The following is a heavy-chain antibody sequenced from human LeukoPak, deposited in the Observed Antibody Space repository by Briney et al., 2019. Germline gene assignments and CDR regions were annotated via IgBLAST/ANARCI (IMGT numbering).Heavy chain of an antibody. CDR3: ARDLGRDIVVVPAAPFDY. CDR2: IYYSGST. D-gene: IGHD2-2*01. Sequence: SETLSLTCTVSGGSISSYYWSWIRQPPGKGLEWIGYIYYSGSTNYNPSLKSRVTISVDTSKNQFSLKLSSVTAADTAVYYCARDLGRDIVVVPAAPFDYWGQGTLVTVSS. CDR1: GGSISSYY. V-gene: IGHV4-59*12. J-gene: IGHJ4*02.